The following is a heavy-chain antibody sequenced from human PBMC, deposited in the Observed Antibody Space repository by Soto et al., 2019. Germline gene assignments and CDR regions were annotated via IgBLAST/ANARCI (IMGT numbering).Heavy chain of an antibody. CDR2: ISGSGGST. V-gene: IGHV3-23*01. J-gene: IGHJ4*02. CDR3: AKDPEWELPKYYFDY. Sequence: EVQLLESGGGLVQPGGSLRLSCAASGITFSNYAMSWVRQAPGKGLEWVSTISGSGGSTYYADSVKGRFTISRDNSKNTLYLQMNSLRSEDTAVYYCAKDPEWELPKYYFDYWGQGTLVTVSS. D-gene: IGHD1-26*01. CDR1: GITFSNYA.